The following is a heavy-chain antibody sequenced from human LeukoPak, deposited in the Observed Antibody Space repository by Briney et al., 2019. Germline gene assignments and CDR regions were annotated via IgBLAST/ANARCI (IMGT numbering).Heavy chain of an antibody. Sequence: ASVKVSCKASGYTFTHYYLNWVRQAPGHGFEWMGWFNPNSGDTNYAQKFQGRVTMTRETSISTAHMEMSRLRSDDTAVYYCARGNFLYWRSTTCLFDYWGQGTQVSVSS. CDR2: FNPNSGDT. CDR3: ARGNFLYWRSTTCLFDY. V-gene: IGHV1-2*02. CDR1: GYTFTHYY. J-gene: IGHJ4*02. D-gene: IGHD2-2*01.